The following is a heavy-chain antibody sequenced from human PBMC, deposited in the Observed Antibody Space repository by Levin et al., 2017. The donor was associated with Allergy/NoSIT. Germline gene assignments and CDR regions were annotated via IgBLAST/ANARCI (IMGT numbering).Heavy chain of an antibody. Sequence: KPGGSLRLSCAASGFTFSSYSMNWVRQAPGKGLEWVSSISSSSSYIYYADSVKGRFTISRDNAKNSLYLQMNSLRAEDTAVYYCARSEGYSGYGAFDYWGQGTLVTVSS. CDR1: GFTFSSYS. V-gene: IGHV3-21*01. CDR2: ISSSSSYI. D-gene: IGHD5-12*01. J-gene: IGHJ4*02. CDR3: ARSEGYSGYGAFDY.